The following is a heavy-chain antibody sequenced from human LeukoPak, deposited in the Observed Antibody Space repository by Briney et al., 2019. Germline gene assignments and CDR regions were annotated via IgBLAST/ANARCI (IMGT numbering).Heavy chain of an antibody. V-gene: IGHV3-23*01. J-gene: IGHJ5*02. CDR1: GFTFSSYA. Sequence: GGSLRLSCAASGFTFSSYAMSWVRQAPGKGLEWVSAISGSGGSTYYAGSVKGRFTISRDNSKNTLYLQMNSLRAEDTAVYYCVKSGGGQFDPWGQGTLVTVSS. D-gene: IGHD3-10*01. CDR3: VKSGGGQFDP. CDR2: ISGSGGST.